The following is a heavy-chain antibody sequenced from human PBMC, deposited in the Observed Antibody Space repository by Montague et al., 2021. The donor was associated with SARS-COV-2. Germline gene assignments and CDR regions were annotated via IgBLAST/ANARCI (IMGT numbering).Heavy chain of an antibody. V-gene: IGHV4-39*01. J-gene: IGHJ4*02. Sequence: SETLSLTCSVSGGSITDRTYYWGCIRQSPGKGLEWIGAIDYSGTTYYNPSLKSRVTISLDTAKNQSSLKMTSVTAADTAVYYCARHWGIAAAGNWGQGTLATVSS. CDR1: GGSITDRTYY. CDR3: ARHWGIAAAGN. D-gene: IGHD6-13*01. CDR2: IDYSGTT.